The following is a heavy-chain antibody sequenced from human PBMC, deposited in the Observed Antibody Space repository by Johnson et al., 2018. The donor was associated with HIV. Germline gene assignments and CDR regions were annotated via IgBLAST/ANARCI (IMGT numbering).Heavy chain of an antibody. Sequence: VQLVESGGGVVRPGGSLRLSCAASGFTFDDYGMSWVRQAPGKGLEWVSGINWNGGNTGYADSVKGRCTISRDNDKNSLYMQMNSLRAEDTALYYCARAKTFCGCDCYSNAFDIWGQGTMVTVSS. J-gene: IGHJ3*02. V-gene: IGHV3-20*04. D-gene: IGHD2-21*02. CDR2: INWNGGNT. CDR1: GFTFDDYG. CDR3: ARAKTFCGCDCYSNAFDI.